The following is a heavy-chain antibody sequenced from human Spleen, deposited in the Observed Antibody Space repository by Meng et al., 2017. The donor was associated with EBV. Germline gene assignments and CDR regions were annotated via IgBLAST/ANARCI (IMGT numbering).Heavy chain of an antibody. Sequence: QITLKESGPTLVKPTQTLTLTCSXXXFSLSTSGVTVGWIRQPPGKALEWLALIYWEDDKQYNPSLESRLTITKDTSKDSVVLTMTNMDPVDTATYYCTHTFDFWAGYYSNYFGHWGQGILVTVSS. CDR3: THTFDFWAGYYSNYFGH. CDR2: IYWEDDK. CDR1: XFSLSTSGVT. V-gene: IGHV2-5*02. D-gene: IGHD3/OR15-3a*01. J-gene: IGHJ4*02.